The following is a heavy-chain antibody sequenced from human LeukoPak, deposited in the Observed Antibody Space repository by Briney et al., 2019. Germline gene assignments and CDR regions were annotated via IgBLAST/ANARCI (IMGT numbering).Heavy chain of an antibody. Sequence: SVKVSCKASGFTFTSSAMQWVRQARGQRLEWMGWIIVGSGNTNYAQKFQERVTITRDMSTSTAYMELSSLRSEDTAVYYCAAIDSSSWYESYYYYGMDVWGQGTTVTVSS. J-gene: IGHJ6*02. CDR3: AAIDSSSWYESYYYYGMDV. CDR2: IIVGSGNT. D-gene: IGHD6-13*01. V-gene: IGHV1-58*02. CDR1: GFTFTSSA.